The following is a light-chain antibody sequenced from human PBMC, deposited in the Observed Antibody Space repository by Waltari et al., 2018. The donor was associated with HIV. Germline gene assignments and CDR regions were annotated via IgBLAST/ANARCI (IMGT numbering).Light chain of an antibody. CDR3: CSYAGSYTYV. CDR2: DVN. CDR1: SSDVGAYNY. Sequence: QSALTQPRSVSGSPGQSVTISCTGTSSDVGAYNYVSWYQQHPGKAPKLMIYDVNKRPSGVPDRFSGSKSGNMASLTISGLQAEDEADYYCCSYAGSYTYVFGTGTKVTVL. J-gene: IGLJ1*01. V-gene: IGLV2-11*01.